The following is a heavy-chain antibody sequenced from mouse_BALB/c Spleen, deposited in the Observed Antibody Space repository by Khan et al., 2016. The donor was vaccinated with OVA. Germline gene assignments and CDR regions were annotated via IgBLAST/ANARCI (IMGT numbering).Heavy chain of an antibody. Sequence: QVQLQQPEAELVKPGASVKMSCKASGYTFTSYTMHWVKQRPGQGLEWIGYINPSSGYTKYNQKFKDKATLTADKSSSTAYMQLSSMTAEESAVYYRARKRTRASYWGQGTTLTVSA. CDR1: GYTFTSYT. V-gene: IGHV1-4*01. J-gene: IGHJ2*01. CDR3: ARKRTRASY. CDR2: INPSSGYT.